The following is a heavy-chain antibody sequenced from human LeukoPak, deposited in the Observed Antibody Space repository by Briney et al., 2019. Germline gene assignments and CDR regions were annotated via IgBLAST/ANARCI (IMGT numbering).Heavy chain of an antibody. CDR1: GGSFSGYY. J-gene: IGHJ3*01. V-gene: IGHV4-34*01. D-gene: IGHD2-15*01. CDR2: INHSGST. CDR3: ARLRVVDATVDAFDV. Sequence: SETLSLTCAVYGGSFSGYYWSWIRQPPGKGLEWIGEINHSGSTNYNPSLKSRVTISVDTSKNQFSLKLSSVTAADTAVYYCARLRVVDATVDAFDVWGQGAMVTVSS.